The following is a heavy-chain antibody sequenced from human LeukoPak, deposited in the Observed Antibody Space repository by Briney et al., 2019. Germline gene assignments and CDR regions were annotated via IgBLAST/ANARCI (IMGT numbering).Heavy chain of an antibody. CDR1: GGTFSSYA. CDR2: INPNSGGT. D-gene: IGHD3-3*01. J-gene: IGHJ4*02. CDR3: ARSLRFLEWLLQGFDY. Sequence: ASVKVSCKASGGTFSSYAISWVRQAPGQGLEWMGWINPNSGGTNYAQKFQGRVTMTRDTSISTAYMELSRLRSDDTAVYYCARSLRFLEWLLQGFDYWGQGTLVTVSS. V-gene: IGHV1-2*02.